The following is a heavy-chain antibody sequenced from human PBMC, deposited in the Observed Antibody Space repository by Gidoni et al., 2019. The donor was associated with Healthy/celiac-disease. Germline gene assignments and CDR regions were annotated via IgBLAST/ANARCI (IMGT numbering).Heavy chain of an antibody. CDR3: TTDTYYYDSSGYYYSFGY. Sequence: EVQLVESGGGLVKPGGSLRLSCAASGFTFSNAWISWVRQAPGKGLEWVGRIKSKTDGGTTDYAAPVKGRFTISRDDSKNTLYLQMNSLKTEDTAVYYCTTDTYYYDSSGYYYSFGYWGQGTLVTVSS. CDR1: GFTFSNAW. D-gene: IGHD3-22*01. J-gene: IGHJ4*02. V-gene: IGHV3-15*01. CDR2: IKSKTDGGTT.